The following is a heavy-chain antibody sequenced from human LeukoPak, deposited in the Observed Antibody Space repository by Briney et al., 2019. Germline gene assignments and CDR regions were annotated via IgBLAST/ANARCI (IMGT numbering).Heavy chain of an antibody. D-gene: IGHD2-15*01. CDR3: AGPGCSGRHCQSIGAFDV. V-gene: IGHV1-69*05. J-gene: IGHJ3*01. CDR1: GGTFSSSA. Sequence: SVKGSCKASGGTFSSSADSWVRQAPVQGLEWMGGIIAFFATPNYAQKFEGRVTISTDESTNTAYMELSSLTTEDTAMYYCAGPGCSGRHCQSIGAFDVSGQGTMVTVSS. CDR2: IIAFFATP.